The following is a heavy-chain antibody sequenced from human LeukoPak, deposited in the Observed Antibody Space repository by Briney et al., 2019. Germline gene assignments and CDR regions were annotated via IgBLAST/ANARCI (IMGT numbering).Heavy chain of an antibody. Sequence: ASVKVSCKTSGYTFTTYYIHWVRQAPGQGLEWMGIINPSGGTTTYAPKFQGRVSITRDTSTSTVYMELNTLRSEDTAVYYCARGSNYYYDSSADYPRYWGQATLVTVSS. J-gene: IGHJ4*02. CDR3: ARGSNYYYDSSADYPRY. CDR2: INPSGGTT. V-gene: IGHV1-46*01. CDR1: GYTFTTYY. D-gene: IGHD3-22*01.